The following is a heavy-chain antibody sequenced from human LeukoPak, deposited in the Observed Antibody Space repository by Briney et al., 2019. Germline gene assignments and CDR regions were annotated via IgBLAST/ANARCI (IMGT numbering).Heavy chain of an antibody. CDR2: INPNSADT. J-gene: IGHJ4*02. Sequence: EASVKVSCKASGYAFSDYYIHWVRQALGQAPEWMAWINPNSADTNHAQKFRGRVTMTSDTSISTAYMELSRLRSDDTAVYYCARADSSGWFLFDYWGQGTLVTVSS. D-gene: IGHD6-19*01. CDR3: ARADSSGWFLFDY. CDR1: GYAFSDYY. V-gene: IGHV1-2*02.